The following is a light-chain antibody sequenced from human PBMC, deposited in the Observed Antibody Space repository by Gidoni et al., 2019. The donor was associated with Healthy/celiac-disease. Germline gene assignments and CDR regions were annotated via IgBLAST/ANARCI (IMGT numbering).Light chain of an antibody. V-gene: IGLV1-47*01. Sequence: QSVLTQPPSASGTPRQRVTISCSGSSYNIESNYVYWYQQLPGTAPKLLIYRNNQLPSGVPDRFSGSKSGTSASLAISGLRSEDEADYYCAAWDDSLSGVVFGGGTKLTVL. CDR2: RNN. CDR1: SYNIESNY. CDR3: AAWDDSLSGVV. J-gene: IGLJ2*01.